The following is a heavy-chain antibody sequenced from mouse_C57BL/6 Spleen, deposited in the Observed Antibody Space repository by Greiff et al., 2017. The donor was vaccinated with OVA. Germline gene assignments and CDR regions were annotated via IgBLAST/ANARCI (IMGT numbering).Heavy chain of an antibody. CDR2: IDPSDSYT. CDR3: ARSDYSNYLYYFDY. V-gene: IGHV1-69*01. Sequence: VQLQQPGAELVMPGASVKLSCKASGYTFTSYWMHWVKQRPGQGLEWIGEIDPSDSYTNYNQKFKGKSTLTVDKSSSTAYMQLSSLTSEDSAVYYCARSDYSNYLYYFDYWGQGTTLTVAS. J-gene: IGHJ2*01. CDR1: GYTFTSYW. D-gene: IGHD2-5*01.